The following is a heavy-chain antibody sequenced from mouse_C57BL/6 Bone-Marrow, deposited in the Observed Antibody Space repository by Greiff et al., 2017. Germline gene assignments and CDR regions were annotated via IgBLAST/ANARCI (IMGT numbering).Heavy chain of an antibody. CDR2: LPPNSGST. J-gene: IGHJ2*01. CDR1: GYSFTGYY. D-gene: IGHD2-3*01. CDR3: ARHDGYYANVDY. Sequence: QVQLQQSGPELVKPGASVTISCKASGYSFTGYYMNWVKQRPGQGLAWIGMLPPNSGSTNYNEKFKSKATLTVDKSASTAYMQLSSLTSEDSAVYDGARHDGYYANVDYWGQGTTLTVSS. V-gene: IGHV1-64*01.